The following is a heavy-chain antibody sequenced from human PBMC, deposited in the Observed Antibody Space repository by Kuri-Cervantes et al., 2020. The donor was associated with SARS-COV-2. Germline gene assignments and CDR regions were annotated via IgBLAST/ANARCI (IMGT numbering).Heavy chain of an antibody. D-gene: IGHD2-2*01. V-gene: IGHV4-34*01. CDR2: TNHSGST. CDR1: GGSFSGYY. Sequence: GSLRLSCAVYGGSFSGYYWSWIRQPPGKGLEWIGETNHSGSTNYNPSLKSRVTISVDTSKNQFSLKLSSVTAADTAVYYCARHEGVPAAFRLNWFDPWGQGTLVTVSS. J-gene: IGHJ5*02. CDR3: ARHEGVPAAFRLNWFDP.